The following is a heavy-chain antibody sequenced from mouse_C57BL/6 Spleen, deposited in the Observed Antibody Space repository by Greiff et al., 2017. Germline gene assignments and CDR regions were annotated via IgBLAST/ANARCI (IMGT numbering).Heavy chain of an antibody. CDR2: IDPSDSYT. Sequence: QVQLQQPGAELVMPEASVKLSCKASGYTFTSYWMHWVKQRPGQGLEWIGEIDPSDSYTNYNQKFKGKSTLTVDKSSSTAYMQLSSLTSEDSAVYYCAYYGSSYEYFDVWGTGTTVTVSS. D-gene: IGHD1-1*01. J-gene: IGHJ1*03. V-gene: IGHV1-69*01. CDR3: AYYGSSYEYFDV. CDR1: GYTFTSYW.